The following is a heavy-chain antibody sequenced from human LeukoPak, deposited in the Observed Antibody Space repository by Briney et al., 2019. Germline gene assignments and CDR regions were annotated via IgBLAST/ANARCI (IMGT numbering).Heavy chain of an antibody. CDR1: GFNFDDYA. D-gene: IGHD3-3*02. V-gene: IGHV3-9*01. CDR2: ISWNSGSI. CDR3: AKDIGIFGTGPFDY. Sequence: GRSLRLSCAASGFNFDDYAMHWVRQAPGKGLEWLSSISWNSGSIVYADSVKGRFTISRDNAKYSLSLQMHSLRPEDTAFYYCAKDIGIFGTGPFDYWGQGTLVTVSS. J-gene: IGHJ4*02.